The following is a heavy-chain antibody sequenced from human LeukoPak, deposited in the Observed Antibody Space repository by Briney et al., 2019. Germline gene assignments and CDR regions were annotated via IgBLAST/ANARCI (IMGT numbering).Heavy chain of an antibody. Sequence: GESLKISCKGSGYSFTSYWIGWVRQMPGKGLEWVGIIYPGDSDTRYSPSFQGQVTISADKAINTAYVQWSSLKASDTAMYYCARGHIVGGHYFDYWGQGTLVTVSS. J-gene: IGHJ4*02. CDR2: IYPGDSDT. D-gene: IGHD1-26*01. V-gene: IGHV5-51*01. CDR3: ARGHIVGGHYFDY. CDR1: GYSFTSYW.